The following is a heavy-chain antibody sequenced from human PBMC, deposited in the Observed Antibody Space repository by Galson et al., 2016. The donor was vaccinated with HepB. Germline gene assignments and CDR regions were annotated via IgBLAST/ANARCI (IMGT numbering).Heavy chain of an antibody. CDR2: INSIGDI. J-gene: IGHJ4*02. CDR1: GFTFRTYS. D-gene: IGHD2-2*01. V-gene: IGHV3-21*01. CDR3: ARAGGYCFSTSCRDFAY. Sequence: SLRLSCAASGFTFRTYSMNWVRQAPGKGLEWVSSINSIGDIYYADSVKGRFTISGDNGKNSLYLQMNSLRAEDTAVYYCARAGGYCFSTSCRDFAYWGQGSLGTVSS.